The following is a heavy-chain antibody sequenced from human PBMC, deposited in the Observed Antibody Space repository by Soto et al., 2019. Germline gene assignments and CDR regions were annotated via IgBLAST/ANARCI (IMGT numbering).Heavy chain of an antibody. CDR2: IYYSGST. J-gene: IGHJ5*02. Sequence: QLQLQESGPGLVKPSETLSLTCTVSGGSISSSSYYWGWIRQPPGKGLEWIGRIYYSGSTYYNPAIKRRVTISVDTSKDQFSLKLSSVTAADTAVYYCARLIGMEGDYSYWFDPWGQGTLVTVSS. CDR3: ARLIGMEGDYSYWFDP. D-gene: IGHD4-17*01. CDR1: GGSISSSSYY. V-gene: IGHV4-39*01.